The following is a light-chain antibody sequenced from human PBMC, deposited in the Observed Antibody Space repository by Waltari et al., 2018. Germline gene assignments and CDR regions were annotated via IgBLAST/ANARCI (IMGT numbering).Light chain of an antibody. J-gene: IGLJ3*02. CDR3: SSFTTTSTWV. Sequence: TISCSGTSSDVGAYSYVSWYQHHPGTAPKLMIFEVSNRPSGVSDRFSGSKSGNTASLTISGLQAEDEADYYCSSFTTTSTWVFGGGTKLTVL. V-gene: IGLV2-14*01. CDR2: EVS. CDR1: SSDVGAYSY.